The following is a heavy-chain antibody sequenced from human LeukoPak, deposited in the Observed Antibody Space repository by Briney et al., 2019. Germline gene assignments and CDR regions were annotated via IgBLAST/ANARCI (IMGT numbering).Heavy chain of an antibody. J-gene: IGHJ6*02. V-gene: IGHV1-18*01. Sequence: GASVKVSCKASGYTFTSYGISWVRQAPGQGLEWMGWISAYNGNTNYAQKLQGRVTITRDTSASTAYMELSSLRSEDTAVYYCATTMIVVVPRITRPGNYYYYGMDVWGQGTTVTVSS. CDR2: ISAYNGNT. D-gene: IGHD3-22*01. CDR1: GYTFTSYG. CDR3: ATTMIVVVPRITRPGNYYYYGMDV.